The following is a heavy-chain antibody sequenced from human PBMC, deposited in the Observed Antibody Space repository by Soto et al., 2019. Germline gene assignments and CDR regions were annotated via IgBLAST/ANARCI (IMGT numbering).Heavy chain of an antibody. CDR3: ARLVGGYSYGYSPDYYYYGMDV. D-gene: IGHD5-18*01. CDR2: IVVGSGNT. J-gene: IGHJ6*02. V-gene: IGHV1-58*01. Sequence: SVKVSCKASGFTFTSSAVQWVLQARGRRREWRGWIVVGSGNTNYAQKFQERVTITADESTSTAYMELSSLRSEDTAVYYCARLVGGYSYGYSPDYYYYGMDVWGQGTTVTVSS. CDR1: GFTFTSSA.